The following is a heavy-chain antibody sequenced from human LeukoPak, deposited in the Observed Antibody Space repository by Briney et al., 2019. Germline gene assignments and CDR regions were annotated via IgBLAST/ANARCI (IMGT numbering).Heavy chain of an antibody. Sequence: HPGGSLRLSCAASGLTFSSYAMSWVRQAPGKGLEWVSAISGSGGSTYYADSVKGRFTISRDNSKNTLYLQMNSLRAEDTAVYYCAKGGSVVVIGYYFDYWGQGTLVTVSS. CDR1: GLTFSSYA. CDR3: AKGGSVVVIGYYFDY. J-gene: IGHJ4*02. V-gene: IGHV3-23*01. D-gene: IGHD3-22*01. CDR2: ISGSGGST.